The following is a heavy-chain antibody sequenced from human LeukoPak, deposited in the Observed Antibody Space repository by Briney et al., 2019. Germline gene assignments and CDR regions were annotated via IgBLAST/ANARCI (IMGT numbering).Heavy chain of an antibody. CDR2: ISAYNGNT. V-gene: IGHV1-18*01. CDR3: ARVDNWNYGHDY. CDR1: GYSFTNYG. J-gene: IGHJ4*02. D-gene: IGHD1-7*01. Sequence: ASVKVSCKGSGYSFTNYGVSWVRQAPGQGLEWMGWISAYNGNTNYAQKLQGRVTMTTDTSTSTAYMELRSLRSDDTAVYYCARVDNWNYGHDYWGQGTLVTVSS.